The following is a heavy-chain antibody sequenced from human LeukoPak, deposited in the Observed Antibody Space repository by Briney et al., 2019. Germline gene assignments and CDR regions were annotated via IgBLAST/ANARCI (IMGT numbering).Heavy chain of an antibody. CDR2: IYCSGTT. CDR1: GGSMSDYY. V-gene: IGHV4-59*08. D-gene: IGHD5-18*01. Sequence: SGTLSLTCTVSGGSMSDYYWSWIRQPPGKGLEWIGYIYCSGTTNDNPSLKSRVTISVDTSKNQFSLKLSSVTAADTAVYYCAGHGNTDTGDAPVDYWGQGTLVTVSS. CDR3: AGHGNTDTGDAPVDY. J-gene: IGHJ4*02.